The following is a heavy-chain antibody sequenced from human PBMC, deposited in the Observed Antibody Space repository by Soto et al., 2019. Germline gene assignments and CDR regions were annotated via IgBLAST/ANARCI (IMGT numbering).Heavy chain of an antibody. V-gene: IGHV3-23*01. Sequence: PAGSLRHSFAAAGFTFSGDAMSLVRQAPGKGLEWVSAISGSGGSTYYADSVKGRFTISRDNSKSTLYLQMNSLRAEDTAVYYCAKDRNYYGSGSPLNNWFDPWGQGTLVTVSS. CDR1: GFTFSGDA. CDR3: AKDRNYYGSGSPLNNWFDP. J-gene: IGHJ5*02. CDR2: ISGSGGST. D-gene: IGHD3-10*01.